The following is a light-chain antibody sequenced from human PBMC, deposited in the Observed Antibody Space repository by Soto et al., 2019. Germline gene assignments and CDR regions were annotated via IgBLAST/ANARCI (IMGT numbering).Light chain of an antibody. CDR2: KAS. Sequence: TPITQSRSALSTSDGHRVTITCRASQSISSWLAWYQQKPGKAPKLLIYKASSLESGVPSRFSGSGSGTEFTLTISSLQPDDFATYYCQQYNSYSRTSGQRTKVDI. J-gene: IGKJ1*01. CDR1: QSISSW. CDR3: QQYNSYSRT. V-gene: IGKV1-5*03.